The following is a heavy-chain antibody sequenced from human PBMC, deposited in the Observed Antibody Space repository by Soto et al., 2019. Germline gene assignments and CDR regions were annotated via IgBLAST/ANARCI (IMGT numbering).Heavy chain of an antibody. CDR1: GFTFSDYW. CDR2: IDSDGSST. V-gene: IGHV3-74*01. D-gene: IGHD6-13*01. Sequence: EVQLVESGGGLVQPGGSLRLSCAASGFTFSDYWMHWVRQAPGKGLMWVSRIDSDGSSTNYADSVKGRFTISRDNAKNTLYLQMNSLRAEDTAVYYCARRITAAKGPLYGMDVWGQGTTVTVSS. CDR3: ARRITAAKGPLYGMDV. J-gene: IGHJ6*02.